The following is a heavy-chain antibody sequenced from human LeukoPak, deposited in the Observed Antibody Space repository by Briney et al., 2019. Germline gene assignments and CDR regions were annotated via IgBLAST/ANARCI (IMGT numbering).Heavy chain of an antibody. J-gene: IGHJ6*02. Sequence: ASVKVSCKASGYTFTSCGISWVRQAPGQGLEWMGWISAYNGNTNYAQKLQGRVTMTTDTSTSTAYMELRSLRSDDTAVYYCARVSSSQYYYYGMGVWGQGTTVTVSS. CDR1: GYTFTSCG. D-gene: IGHD6-13*01. V-gene: IGHV1-18*01. CDR2: ISAYNGNT. CDR3: ARVSSSQYYYYGMGV.